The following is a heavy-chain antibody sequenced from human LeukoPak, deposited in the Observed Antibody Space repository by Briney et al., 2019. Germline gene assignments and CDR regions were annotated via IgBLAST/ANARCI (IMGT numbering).Heavy chain of an antibody. J-gene: IGHJ4*02. CDR2: IYHTGGT. Sequence: SETLSLTCAVSGGSLTSSDWWSWVRQPPGKGLEWIGEIYHTGGTNYNPSLKSRVTISIDKSKNQFSLNLSSVTAADTAVYYCARKVASTGVPDYWGLGTLVTVSS. CDR3: ARKVASTGVPDY. CDR1: GGSLTSSDW. D-gene: IGHD4-11*01. V-gene: IGHV4-4*02.